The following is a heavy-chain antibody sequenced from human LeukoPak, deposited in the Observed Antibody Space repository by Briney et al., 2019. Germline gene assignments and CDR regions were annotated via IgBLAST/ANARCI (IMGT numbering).Heavy chain of an antibody. V-gene: IGHV1-2*02. J-gene: IGHJ4*02. D-gene: IGHD5-24*01. Sequence: ASVTVSCKASGYTFTGYYMHWVRQAPGQGLEWMGWINPNSGGTNYAQKFQGRVTMTRDTSIGTAYMELSRLRSDDTAVYYCARDREMATDYWGQGTLVTVSS. CDR1: GYTFTGYY. CDR2: INPNSGGT. CDR3: ARDREMATDY.